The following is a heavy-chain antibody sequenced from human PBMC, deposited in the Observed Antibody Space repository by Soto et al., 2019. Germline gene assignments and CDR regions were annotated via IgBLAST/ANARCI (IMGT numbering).Heavy chain of an antibody. CDR3: ARRSPGVTAP. CDR2: IYYSGRT. CDR1: GGSISSGGYY. Sequence: QVQLQESGPGLVKPSQTLSLTCTVSGGSISSGGYYWSWIRQHPGKGPKWIGYIYYSGRTCYNPSLQIRITIAVDTSKNQFSLKPSSVTAADTAVYYCARRSPGVTAPWGQGTLVTVSS. D-gene: IGHD2-21*02. V-gene: IGHV4-31*03. J-gene: IGHJ5*02.